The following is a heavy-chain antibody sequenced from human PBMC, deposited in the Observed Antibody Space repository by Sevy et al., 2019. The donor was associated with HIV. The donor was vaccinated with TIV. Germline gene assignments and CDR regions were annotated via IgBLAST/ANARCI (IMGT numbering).Heavy chain of an antibody. D-gene: IGHD3-10*01. Sequence: GESLKISCKVSGYNFTRYWIGWVRQMPGKGLEWLGIFHHGDSESRYSPSFQGQVTISADKSITTAYLQWSSRKATDTAMYYCGRGSASYDFWGQGTRVTVSS. CDR3: GRGSASYDF. J-gene: IGHJ4*02. CDR1: GYNFTRYW. CDR2: FHHGDSES. V-gene: IGHV5-51*01.